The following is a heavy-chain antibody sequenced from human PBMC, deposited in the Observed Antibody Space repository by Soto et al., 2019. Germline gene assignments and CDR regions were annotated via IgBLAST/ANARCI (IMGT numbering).Heavy chain of an antibody. J-gene: IGHJ6*03. CDR1: GGTFSSYT. CDR2: IIPILGIA. V-gene: IGHV1-69*02. D-gene: IGHD4-4*01. Sequence: SVKVSCKASGGTFSSYTISWVRQAPGQGLEWMGRIIPILGIANYAQKFQGRVTITADKSTSTAYMELSSLRSEDTAVYYCARGPTVKGSYYYYYIDVRGKGTTVTGS. CDR3: ARGPTVKGSYYYYYIDV.